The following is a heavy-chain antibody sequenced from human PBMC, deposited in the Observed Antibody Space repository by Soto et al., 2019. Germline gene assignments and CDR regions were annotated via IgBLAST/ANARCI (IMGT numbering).Heavy chain of an antibody. Sequence: PGGSVRLSCAASGFAFSSYAMNWVRQAPGKGLEWISVISNSGHSAYYADSVKGRFTISRDNSKNTLYLQIKSLRAEDTAAYYCAKGGPTFLNWFGPWGQGTLVTVSS. D-gene: IGHD5-12*01. CDR1: GFAFSSYA. CDR2: ISNSGHSA. CDR3: AKGGPTFLNWFGP. V-gene: IGHV3-23*01. J-gene: IGHJ5*02.